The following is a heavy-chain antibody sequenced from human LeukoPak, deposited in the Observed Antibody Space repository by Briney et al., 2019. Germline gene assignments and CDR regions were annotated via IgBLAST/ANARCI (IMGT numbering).Heavy chain of an antibody. Sequence: SSETLSLTCTVSGGSISSSSYDWGWIRQPPGKGLEWIGSIYYSGSTYYNPSLKSRVTISVDTSKNQFSLKLSSVTAADTAVYYCARGRGVLMVYAMPSDPGFDYWGQRTLVTVSS. CDR3: ARGRGVLMVYAMPSDPGFDY. V-gene: IGHV4-39*01. CDR1: GGSISSSSYD. D-gene: IGHD2-8*01. J-gene: IGHJ4*02. CDR2: IYYSGST.